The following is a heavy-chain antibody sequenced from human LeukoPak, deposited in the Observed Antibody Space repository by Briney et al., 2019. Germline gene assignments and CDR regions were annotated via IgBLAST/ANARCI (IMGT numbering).Heavy chain of an antibody. J-gene: IGHJ4*02. D-gene: IGHD1-26*01. CDR1: GGSISSSSYY. Sequence: PSETLSLTCTVSGGSISSSSYYWGWIRQPPGKGLEWIGSIYYSGSTYYNPSLKSRVTISVDTSKNQFSLKLSSVTAADTAVYYCARVVRYSGGVGATSDARRYYFDYWGQGTLVTVS. V-gene: IGHV4-39*07. CDR2: IYYSGST. CDR3: ARVVRYSGGVGATSDARRYYFDY.